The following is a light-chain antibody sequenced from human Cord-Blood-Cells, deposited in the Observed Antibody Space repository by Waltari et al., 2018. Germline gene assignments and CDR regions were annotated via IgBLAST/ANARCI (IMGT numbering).Light chain of an antibody. CDR2: AAS. CDR1: QSISSY. CDR3: QQSYSTPFT. Sequence: DTQMTQSPSSLSASVGDRVTITCRASQSISSYLNWYQQKPGKAPKLLIYAASSLQSGVPSGFIGSGSGTDFTITISSRQPEVFATYYCQQSYSTPFTFGPGTKVDIK. J-gene: IGKJ3*01. V-gene: IGKV1-39*01.